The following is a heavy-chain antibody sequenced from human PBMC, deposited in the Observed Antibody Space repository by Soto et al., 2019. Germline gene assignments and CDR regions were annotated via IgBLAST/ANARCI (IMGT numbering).Heavy chain of an antibody. CDR1: CGSISSYY. CDR2: IYYSGST. D-gene: IGHD3-22*01. J-gene: IGHJ6*02. Sequence: SETLSLTCTVSCGSISSYYWSWIRQPPGKGLEWIGYIYYSGSTNYNPSLKSRVTISVDTSKNQFSLKLSSVTAADTAVYYCARSRSYYDSRGGYYYYYYGMDVWGQGTTVTVSS. V-gene: IGHV4-59*01. CDR3: ARSRSYYDSRGGYYYYYYGMDV.